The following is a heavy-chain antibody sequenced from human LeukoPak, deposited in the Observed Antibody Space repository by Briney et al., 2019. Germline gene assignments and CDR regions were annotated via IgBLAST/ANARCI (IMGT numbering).Heavy chain of an antibody. D-gene: IGHD3-3*01. Sequence: GGSLRLSCEASGFTFSSYWMSWVRQAPGKGLEWVSAISGSGGSTYYADSVKGRFTISRDNSKNTLFLQMNSLRAEDTAPYYCAKSVAIYFYYGLDVWGQGTTVAVSS. CDR3: AKSVAIYFYYGLDV. CDR2: ISGSGGST. J-gene: IGHJ6*02. V-gene: IGHV3-23*01. CDR1: GFTFSSYW.